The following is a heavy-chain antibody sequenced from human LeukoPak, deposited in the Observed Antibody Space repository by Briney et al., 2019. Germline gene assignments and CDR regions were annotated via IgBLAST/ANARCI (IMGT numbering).Heavy chain of an antibody. D-gene: IGHD6-6*01. Sequence: GGPLRLSCAASGFTFSSYAMHWVRQAPGKGLEWVAVISYDGSNKYYADSAKGRFTISRDNSKNTLYLQMNSLRAEDTAVYYCAREDSSSFDYWGQGTLVTVSS. CDR1: GFTFSSYA. J-gene: IGHJ4*02. V-gene: IGHV3-30-3*01. CDR2: ISYDGSNK. CDR3: AREDSSSFDY.